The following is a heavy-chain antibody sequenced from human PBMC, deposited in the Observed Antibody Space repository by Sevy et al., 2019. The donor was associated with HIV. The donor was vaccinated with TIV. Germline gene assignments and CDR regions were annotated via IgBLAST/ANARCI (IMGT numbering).Heavy chain of an antibody. CDR1: GFTFSSYA. Sequence: GGSLRLSCAASGFTFSSYAMHWVRQAPGKGLEWVAVISYDGSNKYYADSVKGRFTISRDNSKNTLYLQMNSLRAEDTAVYYCARDPTTIFGVVTYLYYYGMDVWGQGTTVTVSS. CDR2: ISYDGSNK. V-gene: IGHV3-30*04. CDR3: ARDPTTIFGVVTYLYYYGMDV. J-gene: IGHJ6*02. D-gene: IGHD3-3*01.